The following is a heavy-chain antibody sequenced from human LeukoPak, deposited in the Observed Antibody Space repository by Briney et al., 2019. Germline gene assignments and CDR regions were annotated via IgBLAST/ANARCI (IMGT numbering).Heavy chain of an antibody. CDR1: GGSISSGSYY. CDR2: IYTSGST. Sequence: SETLSLTCTVSGGSISSGSYYWSWIRQPAGKGLEWLGRIYTSGSTNYNPSLKSRVTISVDTSKNQFSLKLSSVTAADTAVYYCARGSEILDYWGQGTLVTVSS. V-gene: IGHV4-61*02. J-gene: IGHJ4*02. D-gene: IGHD2-15*01. CDR3: ARGSEILDY.